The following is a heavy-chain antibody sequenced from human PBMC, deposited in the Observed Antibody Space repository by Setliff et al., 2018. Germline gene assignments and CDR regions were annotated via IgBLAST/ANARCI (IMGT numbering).Heavy chain of an antibody. Sequence: SVKVSCKASGGTFSSQGISWVRQAPGQGLEWMGGIMPIFGTTRYTQKFQGRLTFFMDESTNTAYMELSSLRSEDTAVYFCAREKKYSSSTSFFGSGFDFWGQGTLVTVSS. CDR2: IMPIFGTT. CDR1: GGTFSSQG. V-gene: IGHV1-69*05. D-gene: IGHD3-3*01. J-gene: IGHJ4*02. CDR3: AREKKYSSSTSFFGSGFDF.